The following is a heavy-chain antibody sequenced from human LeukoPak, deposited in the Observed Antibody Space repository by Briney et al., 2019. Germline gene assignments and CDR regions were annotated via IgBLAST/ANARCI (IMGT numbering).Heavy chain of an antibody. CDR3: ARAVDVSGWYDY. CDR1: GGSFRSHC. Sequence: SETLSLTCTVSGGSFRSHCWTWIRQPPGKGLEWIRYIYDSGSTNYNPSLKSRVTMSVDTSKNQFSLKLSSVTAADTAVYYCARAVDVSGWYDYWGQGTLVTVSS. V-gene: IGHV4-59*11. CDR2: IYDSGST. J-gene: IGHJ4*02. D-gene: IGHD6-19*01.